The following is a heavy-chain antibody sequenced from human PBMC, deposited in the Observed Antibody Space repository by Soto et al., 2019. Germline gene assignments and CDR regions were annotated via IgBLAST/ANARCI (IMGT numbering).Heavy chain of an antibody. CDR2: IIPIVGTA. Sequence: QVQLVQSGAEVKKPGSSVRVSCKASGGTFRNYAISWVRQAPGQGLEWIGGIIPIVGTANYAQNFQGRLTIIADEFTSTAYVELSSLRSEDTAVYYCARSDYCGGDCYAFLDYWGQGTLVTVSS. CDR1: GGTFRNYA. CDR3: ARSDYCGGDCYAFLDY. J-gene: IGHJ4*02. V-gene: IGHV1-69*12. D-gene: IGHD2-21*02.